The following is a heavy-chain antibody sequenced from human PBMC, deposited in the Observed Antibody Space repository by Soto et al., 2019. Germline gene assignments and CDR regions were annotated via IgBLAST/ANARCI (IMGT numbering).Heavy chain of an antibody. J-gene: IGHJ6*02. Sequence: ASVKVSCKASGGTFSSYATSWVRQAPGQGLEWMGGIIPIFGTANYAQKFQGRVTITADESTSTAYMELSSLRSEDTAVYYCARVACSGGSCYSYYYYYYGMDVWGQGTTVTV. CDR2: IIPIFGTA. CDR1: GGTFSSYA. CDR3: ARVACSGGSCYSYYYYYYGMDV. D-gene: IGHD2-15*01. V-gene: IGHV1-69*13.